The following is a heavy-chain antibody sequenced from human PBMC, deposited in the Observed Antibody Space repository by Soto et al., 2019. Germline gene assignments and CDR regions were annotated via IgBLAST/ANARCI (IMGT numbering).Heavy chain of an antibody. Sequence: QVQLVQSGAEVKKPGAAVKVSCKASGYTFTSCGISWVRQAPGQGLEWMGWISAYNGNTNYAQKLQGRVTMTADTSTSKAYMELRSLRSDDTAVYYCARELNPYGDYVGFDYWGQGTLVTVSS. V-gene: IGHV1-18*01. J-gene: IGHJ4*02. CDR1: GYTFTSCG. D-gene: IGHD4-17*01. CDR2: ISAYNGNT. CDR3: ARELNPYGDYVGFDY.